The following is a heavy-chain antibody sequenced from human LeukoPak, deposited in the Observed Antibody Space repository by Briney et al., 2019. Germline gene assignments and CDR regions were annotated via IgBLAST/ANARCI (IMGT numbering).Heavy chain of an antibody. D-gene: IGHD4-17*01. Sequence: PSETLSLTCAVSGYSISSGYYWGWSRQSPGKEVEWIGSIYHSGGTYFNPSLKSRITISVDPTRQQFSMTLSSVTAADTAVYYCARAENGDYEDYWGQGIQVTVSS. V-gene: IGHV4-38-2*01. J-gene: IGHJ4*02. CDR2: IYHSGGT. CDR1: GYSISSGYY. CDR3: ARAENGDYEDY.